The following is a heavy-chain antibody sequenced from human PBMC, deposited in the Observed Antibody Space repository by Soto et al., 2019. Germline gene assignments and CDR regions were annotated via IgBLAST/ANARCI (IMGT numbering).Heavy chain of an antibody. CDR3: ARGRVGVVVVAARSGRSGMDV. V-gene: IGHV4-39*07. D-gene: IGHD2-15*01. Sequence: SETLSLTCTVSGCSISSSSYYWGWIRQPPGKGLEWIGEINHSGSTNYNPSLKSRVTISVDTSKNQFSLKLSSVTAADTAVYYCARGRVGVVVVAARSGRSGMDVWGQGTTVTVSS. CDR2: INHSGST. CDR1: GCSISSSSYY. J-gene: IGHJ6*02.